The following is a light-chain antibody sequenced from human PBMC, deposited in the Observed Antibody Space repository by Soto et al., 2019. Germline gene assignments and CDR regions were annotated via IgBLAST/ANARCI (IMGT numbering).Light chain of an antibody. CDR2: KAS. Sequence: DIQMTQSPSSLSASEGDRVTITCRASQSISSWLAWYQQKPGKASKLLIYKASTLKSGVPSRFSGSGSGTEFTLTISSLQPDDFATYYCQHYNSYSEAFGQGTKVDNK. CDR3: QHYNSYSEA. J-gene: IGKJ1*01. CDR1: QSISSW. V-gene: IGKV1-5*03.